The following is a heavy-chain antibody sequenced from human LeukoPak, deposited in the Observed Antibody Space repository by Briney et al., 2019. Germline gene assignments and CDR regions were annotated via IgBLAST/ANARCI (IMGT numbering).Heavy chain of an antibody. J-gene: IGHJ5*02. CDR2: IWSDGSNK. CDR3: ARVTMVAAPSYNWFVV. D-gene: IGHD2-15*01. V-gene: IGHV3-33*01. Sequence: PGGSLRLSCAASGFTFSNYGMHWVRQAPGKGPEWVGVIWSDGSNKHYADSARGRLTISRDNSKTTLYLQKTSLRADDTAVYYCARVTMVAAPSYNWFVVWGQGTLVTVST. CDR1: GFTFSNYG.